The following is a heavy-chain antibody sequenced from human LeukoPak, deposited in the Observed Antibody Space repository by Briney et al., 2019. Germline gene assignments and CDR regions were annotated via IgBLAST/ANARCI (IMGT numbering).Heavy chain of an antibody. V-gene: IGHV3-7*01. J-gene: IGHJ3*02. CDR3: ASPLVLRYSDWLGGTAFDI. Sequence: GGSLRLSCAASGFTFSNYWMSWVRQAPGKGLEWVANIKQDGSEKYYVDSVKGRFTISRDNAKNSLYLQMNSLRAEDTAVYYCASPLVLRYSDWLGGTAFDIWGQGTMVTVSS. CDR1: GFTFSNYW. D-gene: IGHD3-9*01. CDR2: IKQDGSEK.